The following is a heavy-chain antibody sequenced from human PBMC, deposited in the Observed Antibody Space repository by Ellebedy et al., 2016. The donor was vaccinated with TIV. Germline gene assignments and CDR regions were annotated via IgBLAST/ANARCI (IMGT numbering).Heavy chain of an antibody. CDR2: IIPNFGTA. V-gene: IGHV1-69*13. D-gene: IGHD2-2*01. CDR3: AKDTQDIVVVPAADNTFYYYYGMDV. CDR1: GYTFTSYA. J-gene: IGHJ6*02. Sequence: ASVKVSCKASGYTFTSYAISWVRQAPGQGLEWMGGIIPNFGTANYAQKFQGRVTITADESTSTAYMELSSLRSEDTAVYYCAKDTQDIVVVPAADNTFYYYYGMDVWGQGTTVTVSS.